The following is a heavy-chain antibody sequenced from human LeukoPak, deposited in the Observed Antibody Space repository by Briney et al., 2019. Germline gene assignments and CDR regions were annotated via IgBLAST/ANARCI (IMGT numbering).Heavy chain of an antibody. Sequence: PSETLSLTCTVSGGSISSGSYYWSWIRQPAGKGLEWIGRIYTSGSTNYNPSLKSRVTISVDTSKNQFSLELSSVTAADTAVYYCARDSNPFSGFDYWGQGTLVTVSS. J-gene: IGHJ4*02. V-gene: IGHV4-61*02. CDR2: IYTSGST. CDR1: GGSISSGSYY. CDR3: ARDSNPFSGFDY.